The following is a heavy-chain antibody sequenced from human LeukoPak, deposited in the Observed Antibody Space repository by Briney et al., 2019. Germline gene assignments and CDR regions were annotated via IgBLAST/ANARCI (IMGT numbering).Heavy chain of an antibody. D-gene: IGHD6-19*01. CDR2: ISSSGSTI. V-gene: IGHV3-48*03. CDR3: ARPLERGYSSGWYRYGFDY. Sequence: PGGSLRLSCAASGFTFSSYEMNWVRQAPGKGLEWVSYISSSGSTIYYADSVKGRFTISRDNAKNSLYLQMNSLRAKGTAVYYFARPLERGYSSGWYRYGFDYWGQGTLVTVSS. J-gene: IGHJ4*02. CDR1: GFTFSSYE.